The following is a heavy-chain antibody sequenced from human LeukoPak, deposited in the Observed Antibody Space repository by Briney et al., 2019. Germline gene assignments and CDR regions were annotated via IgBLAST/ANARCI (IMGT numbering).Heavy chain of an antibody. Sequence: TGRSLRLSCAASGFTFSSYGMHWVRQAPGKGLEWVGHIKSKTDGGTTDYAAPVKGRFTISRDDSKNTLYLQMNSLKIEDTAVYYCTTGTWIQLWFADFWGQGTLVTVSS. CDR2: IKSKTDGGTT. V-gene: IGHV3-15*01. J-gene: IGHJ4*02. CDR3: TTGTWIQLWFADF. D-gene: IGHD5-18*01. CDR1: GFTFSSYG.